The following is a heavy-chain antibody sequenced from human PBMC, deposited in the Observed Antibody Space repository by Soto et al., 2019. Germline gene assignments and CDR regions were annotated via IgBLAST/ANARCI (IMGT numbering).Heavy chain of an antibody. V-gene: IGHV1-18*01. CDR1: GYTFTSYG. CDR3: ARGTEDSYGYWGGDFDY. Sequence: ASVKVSCKASGYTFTSYGISWVRQAPGQGLEWMGWISAYNGNTNYAQKLQGRVTMTTDTSTSTAYMELRSLRSDDTAVYYCARGTEDSYGYWGGDFDYWGQGTLVTVSS. D-gene: IGHD5-18*01. J-gene: IGHJ4*02. CDR2: ISAYNGNT.